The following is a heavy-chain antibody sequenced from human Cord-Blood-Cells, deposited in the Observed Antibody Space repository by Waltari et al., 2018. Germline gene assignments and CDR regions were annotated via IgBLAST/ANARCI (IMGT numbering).Heavy chain of an antibody. CDR2: INPNSGGT. J-gene: IGHJ3*02. CDR1: GYTFTGYY. Sequence: QVQLVQSGAEVKKPGASVKVSCKASGYTFTGYYMHWVRQAPGQGLEWMGRINPNSGGTNYAQKFQGRVTMTRDTSISTAYMELSRLRSDDTVVYYCARVRRYCSSTSCSDAFDIWGQGTMVTVSS. CDR3: ARVRRYCSSTSCSDAFDI. D-gene: IGHD2-2*01. V-gene: IGHV1-2*05.